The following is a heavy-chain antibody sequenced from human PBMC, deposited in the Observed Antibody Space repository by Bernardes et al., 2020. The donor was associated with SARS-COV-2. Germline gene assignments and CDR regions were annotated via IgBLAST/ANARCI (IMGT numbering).Heavy chain of an antibody. CDR1: GYTLTELS. CDR2: FDPEDGET. CDR3: ATALPYDFWSGTYYYYGMDV. J-gene: IGHJ6*02. Sequence: ASVKVSCKVSGYTLTELSMHWVRQAPGKGLEWMGGFDPEDGETIYAQKFQGRVTMTEDTSTDTAYMELSSLRSEDTAVYYCATALPYDFWSGTYYYYGMDVWGQGTTVTVSS. D-gene: IGHD3-3*01. V-gene: IGHV1-24*01.